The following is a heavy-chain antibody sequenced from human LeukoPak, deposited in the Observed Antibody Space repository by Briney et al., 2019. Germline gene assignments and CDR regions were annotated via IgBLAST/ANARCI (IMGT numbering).Heavy chain of an antibody. J-gene: IGHJ1*01. D-gene: IGHD3-22*01. CDR1: GGSISSYY. CDR2: MYYIGST. Sequence: SETLSLTCTVSGGSISSYYWSWIRQPPGKGLEWVGHMYYIGSTNYNPSLKSRVTISVDTSKNQFSLKLSSVTAADTAVYYCARGDYYYDSSGYDIAEYFQHWGQGTLVTVSS. V-gene: IGHV4-59*01. CDR3: ARGDYYYDSSGYDIAEYFQH.